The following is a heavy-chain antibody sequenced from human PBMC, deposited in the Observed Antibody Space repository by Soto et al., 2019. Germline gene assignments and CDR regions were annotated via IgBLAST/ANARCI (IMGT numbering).Heavy chain of an antibody. CDR2: IRYDESEQ. CDR1: GFTFSGYW. V-gene: IGHV3-7*01. J-gene: IGHJ1*01. CDR3: GRVFGAYNLVDW. Sequence: EVLLVESGGGLVQPGGSMRLSCAASGFTFSGYWMSWVRQAPGKGLVWVANIRYDESEQHYVDSVEGRFTSSRDNAKNSLFLQMHSLRAEDTAVYFCGRVFGAYNLVDWWGQGTLVTVSS. D-gene: IGHD3-3*01.